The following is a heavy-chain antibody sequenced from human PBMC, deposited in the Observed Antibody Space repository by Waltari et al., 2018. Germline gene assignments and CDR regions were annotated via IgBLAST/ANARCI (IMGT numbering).Heavy chain of an antibody. CDR3: AAFDSGYFDD. Sequence: QLVESGGGLVQPGGYLRLSCAASGFTFSNSWIHWVRHAPGKGLVWVSRIKPDGTYTTYADSVRGRFTISRDNAKSTLYLQMNSLRAEDTALYYCAAFDSGYFDDWGQGTLVTVSS. J-gene: IGHJ4*02. D-gene: IGHD1-26*01. CDR1: GFTFSNSW. V-gene: IGHV3-74*03. CDR2: IKPDGTYT.